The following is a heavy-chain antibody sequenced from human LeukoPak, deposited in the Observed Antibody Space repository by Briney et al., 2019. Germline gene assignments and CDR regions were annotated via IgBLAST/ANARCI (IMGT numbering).Heavy chain of an antibody. CDR3: ARGSSPFDY. J-gene: IGHJ4*02. V-gene: IGHV4-4*09. CDR2: IYSSGSI. Sequence: SETLSLTCTVFGGSLSSYYWVWVRQPPGKGLEWIGLIYSSGSIKYNPSLKSRLTISLDTSKNQFSLKLSSVTAADTAVYYCARGSSPFDYWGQGTLVTVSS. CDR1: GGSLSSYY.